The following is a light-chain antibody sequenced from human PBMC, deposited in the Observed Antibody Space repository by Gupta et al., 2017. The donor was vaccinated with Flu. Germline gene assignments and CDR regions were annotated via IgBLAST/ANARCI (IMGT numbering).Light chain of an antibody. CDR2: NTN. V-gene: IGLV8-61*01. J-gene: IGLJ2*01. Sequence: QTVVTQEPSFSVSPGGTVTLTCGLSSGSVSSTHRPTWYQQTPGQPPRTLIYNTNIRSSGVPERFSGSNVGNKAALTITGAQADDECNYYCALYIGVGTSLFGGGTKLTVL. CDR3: ALYIGVGTSL. CDR1: SGSVSSTHR.